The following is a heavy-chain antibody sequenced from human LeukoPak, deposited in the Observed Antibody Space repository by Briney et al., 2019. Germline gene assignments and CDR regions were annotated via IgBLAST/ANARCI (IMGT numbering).Heavy chain of an antibody. Sequence: PGGSLRLSCAASAFTFSSFAMSWVRQAPGKGLQWASGISDSGGDTDYADSVKGRFTISRDNSRNTLYLQMNTVRGDDTAIYYCAKDRGPAVASSKVGFDYWGQGTLVTVAS. CDR1: AFTFSSFA. CDR3: AKDRGPAVASSKVGFDY. D-gene: IGHD6-19*01. V-gene: IGHV3-23*01. CDR2: ISDSGGDT. J-gene: IGHJ4*02.